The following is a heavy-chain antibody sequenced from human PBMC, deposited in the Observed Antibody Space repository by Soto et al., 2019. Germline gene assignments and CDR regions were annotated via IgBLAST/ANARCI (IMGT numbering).Heavy chain of an antibody. Sequence: PPVKVSCKASGGTFSSYAISWVRQAPGQGLEWMGGIIPIFGTANYAQKFQGRVTITADKSTSTAYMELSSLRSEDTAVYYCARDGAAAGTHYGMDVWGQGTTVTVSS. J-gene: IGHJ6*02. CDR2: IIPIFGTA. CDR3: ARDGAAAGTHYGMDV. CDR1: GGTFSSYA. D-gene: IGHD6-13*01. V-gene: IGHV1-69*06.